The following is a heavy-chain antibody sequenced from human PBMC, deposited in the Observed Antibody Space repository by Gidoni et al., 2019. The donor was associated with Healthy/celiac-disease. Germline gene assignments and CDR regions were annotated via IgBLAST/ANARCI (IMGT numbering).Heavy chain of an antibody. D-gene: IGHD3-3*01. V-gene: IGHV3-15*01. J-gene: IGHJ3*02. CDR2: IKSKTDGGTT. Sequence: EVETVESGGGLVMPGGSMCHYGAASGFTISNAWMVCGRQAPGKGLGCVGRIKSKTDGGTTDYAAPVTGRFTISRDDSKNTLYLQMNSLKTEDTAVYYCTTGSYYDFWSGFATTDAFDIWGHGTMVTVSS. CDR3: TTGSYYDFWSGFATTDAFDI. CDR1: GFTISNAW.